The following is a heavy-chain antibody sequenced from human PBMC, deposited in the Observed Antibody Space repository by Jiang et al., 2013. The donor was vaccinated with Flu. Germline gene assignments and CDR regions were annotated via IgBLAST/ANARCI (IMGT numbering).Heavy chain of an antibody. V-gene: IGHV3-23*01. Sequence: QLLESGGGLVQPGGSLRLSCAASGFTFNSYAMSWVRQAPGKGLEWVSAISGNGGSTYYADSVKGRFTISRDNSKNTLYLQMNSLRAEDTAVYYCAKFSAVTPLRYDMDVWGQGTTVTV. CDR1: GFTFNSYA. CDR3: AKFSAVTPLRYDMDV. CDR2: ISGNGGST. D-gene: IGHD6-19*01. J-gene: IGHJ6*02.